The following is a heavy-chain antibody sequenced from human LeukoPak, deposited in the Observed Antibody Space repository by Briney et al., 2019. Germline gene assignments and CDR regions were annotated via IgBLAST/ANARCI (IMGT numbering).Heavy chain of an antibody. J-gene: IGHJ4*02. CDR1: GFTFSSYA. Sequence: GGSLRLSCAASGFTFSSYAMSWVRQAPGKGLEWVSAISGSGGNTYYADSVKGRFTISRDNSKNTLYLQMNSLRAEDTAGYYCAKHFSYDSSGWYFDYWGQGTLVTVSS. CDR3: AKHFSYDSSGWYFDY. D-gene: IGHD3-22*01. V-gene: IGHV3-23*01. CDR2: ISGSGGNT.